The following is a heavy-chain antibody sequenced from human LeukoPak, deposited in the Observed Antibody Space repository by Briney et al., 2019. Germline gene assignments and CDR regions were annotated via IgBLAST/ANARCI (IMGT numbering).Heavy chain of an antibody. D-gene: IGHD2-15*01. CDR1: GFTFSSYA. CDR2: ISYDGSNK. CDR3: ARDPTPDIVVVVAANRHY. V-gene: IGHV3-30*04. J-gene: IGHJ4*02. Sequence: GGSPRLSCAASGFTFSSYAMHWVRQAPGKGLEWVAVISYDGSNKYYADSVKGRFTISRDNSNNTLYLQMNSPRAEDTAVYYCARDPTPDIVVVVAANRHYWGQGTLVTVSS.